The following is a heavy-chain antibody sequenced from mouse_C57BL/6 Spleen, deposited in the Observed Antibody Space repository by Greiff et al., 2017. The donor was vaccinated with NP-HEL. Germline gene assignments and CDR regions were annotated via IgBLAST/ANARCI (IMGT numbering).Heavy chain of an antibody. V-gene: IGHV5-12*01. D-gene: IGHD3-3*01. CDR3: ARHEGTGYFDV. CDR2: ISNGGGST. CDR1: GFTFSDYY. Sequence: EVKLVESGGGLVQPGGSLKLSCAASGFTFSDYYMYWVRQTPEKRLEWVAYISNGGGSTYYPDTVKGRFTISRDNAKNTLYLQMSRLKSEDTAMYYCARHEGTGYFDVWGTGTTVTVSS. J-gene: IGHJ1*03.